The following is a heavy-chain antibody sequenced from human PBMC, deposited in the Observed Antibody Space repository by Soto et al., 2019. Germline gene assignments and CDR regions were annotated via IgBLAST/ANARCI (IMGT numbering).Heavy chain of an antibody. Sequence: QTGGSLRLSCAASGFTFSSYAMSWVRQAPGKGLEWVSAISGSGGSTYYADSVKGRFTISRDNSKNTLYLQMNSLRAEDTAVYYCAKDDILTGYSENWFDPWGQGTLVTVSS. V-gene: IGHV3-23*01. D-gene: IGHD3-9*01. CDR1: GFTFSSYA. J-gene: IGHJ5*02. CDR3: AKDDILTGYSENWFDP. CDR2: ISGSGGST.